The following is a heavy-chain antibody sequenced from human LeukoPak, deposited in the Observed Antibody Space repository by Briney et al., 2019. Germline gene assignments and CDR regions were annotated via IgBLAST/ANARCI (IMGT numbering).Heavy chain of an antibody. CDR2: ISYDGNNK. CDR3: ARGNNLLDY. V-gene: IGHV3-30-3*01. Sequence: GGSLRLSCAVSGFTFSSYTVHWVRQAPGKGLDWVAVISYDGNNKYYAVSVKGRFTISRDNSKNTLYLQMNSLRAEDTAVYYCARGNNLLDYWGQGTLVTVSS. CDR1: GFTFSSYT. J-gene: IGHJ4*02. D-gene: IGHD2/OR15-2a*01.